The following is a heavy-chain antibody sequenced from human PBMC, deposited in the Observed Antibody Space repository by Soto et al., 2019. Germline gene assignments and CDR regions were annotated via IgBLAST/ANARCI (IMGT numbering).Heavy chain of an antibody. J-gene: IGHJ6*02. Sequence: SETLSLTGTVSGGSISSYYWSWIRQPPGKGLEWIGYIYYSGSTNYNPSLKSRVTISVDTSKNQFSLKLSSVTAADTAVYYCASWSYYDSSGYYPPDYYYYGMDVWGQGTTVTVSS. D-gene: IGHD3-22*01. CDR3: ASWSYYDSSGYYPPDYYYYGMDV. V-gene: IGHV4-59*08. CDR2: IYYSGST. CDR1: GGSISSYY.